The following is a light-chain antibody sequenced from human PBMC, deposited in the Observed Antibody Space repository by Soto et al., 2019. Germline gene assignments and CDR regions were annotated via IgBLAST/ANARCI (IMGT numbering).Light chain of an antibody. Sequence: QSVLTQPASVSGFPGQAITISCSGSSSDVGAHNFVSWYQHHPGTAPKLMIYEVSNRPSGVSNRFSGSKSGNTASLTISGLQAEDEADYYCNSYTSSNTYVFGSGTKVTVL. V-gene: IGLV2-14*01. J-gene: IGLJ1*01. CDR1: SSDVGAHNF. CDR2: EVS. CDR3: NSYTSSNTYV.